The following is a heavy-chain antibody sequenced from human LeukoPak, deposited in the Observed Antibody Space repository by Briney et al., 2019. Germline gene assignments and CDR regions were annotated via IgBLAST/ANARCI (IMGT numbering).Heavy chain of an antibody. CDR1: GGSVSSYY. V-gene: IGHV4-4*07. CDR3: ASENRGYCSGGSCYRGYNWFDP. CDR2: IYTSGST. J-gene: IGHJ5*02. Sequence: PSETLSLTCTVSGGSVSSYYWSWIRQTAGKGMEWIGRIYTSGSTTYNPSLKCRVTMSVDTSKNQFSLKLSSVTAADTAVHYRASENRGYCSGGSCYRGYNWFDPWGQGTLVTVSS. D-gene: IGHD2-15*01.